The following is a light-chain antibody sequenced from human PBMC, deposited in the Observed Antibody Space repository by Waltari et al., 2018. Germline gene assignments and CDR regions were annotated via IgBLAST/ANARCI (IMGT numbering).Light chain of an antibody. CDR3: QKYNNVPQP. J-gene: IGKJ4*01. V-gene: IGKV1-27*01. CDR1: QDINIH. CDR2: AAS. Sequence: DIQVTQSPSSLSEDVGDRVTITCRASQDINIHLAWYQQKPGRVPKLLIYAASTLQSGVPSRFSGSGSGTDFTLTISSLQPEDFATYYCQKYNNVPQPFGGGTKVEI.